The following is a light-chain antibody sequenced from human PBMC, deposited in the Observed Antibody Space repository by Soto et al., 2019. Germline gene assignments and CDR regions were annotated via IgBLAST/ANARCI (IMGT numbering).Light chain of an antibody. V-gene: IGKV1-12*02. Sequence: DIQMTQSPSSVSASVGDRVTSSCRASQDVRSWLAWYQQKPGKAPNLLIYGASTLQSGVPSRFSGSGSGTDFTLTISSLQPEDFATYYCQQANGDPWTFGQGTKVEIK. CDR3: QQANGDPWT. CDR2: GAS. CDR1: QDVRSW. J-gene: IGKJ1*01.